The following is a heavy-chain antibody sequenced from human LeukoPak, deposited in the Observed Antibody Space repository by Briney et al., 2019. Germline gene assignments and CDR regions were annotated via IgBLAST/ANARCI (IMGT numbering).Heavy chain of an antibody. CDR3: PTDLLAAVGLVSFFDF. J-gene: IGHJ4*02. CDR2: IKSRTDGGTT. V-gene: IGHV3-15*07. CDR1: GCNFNNAW. Sequence: GGSLRLSCTPSGCNFNNAWKNWHRQAPGKELEWHGRIKSRTDGGTTVYPAPVKGRFTISRHDPKSTLYLQLNRLKIEHPPVYYCPTDLLAAVGLVSFFDFWGQGALVTVSS. D-gene: IGHD6-13*01.